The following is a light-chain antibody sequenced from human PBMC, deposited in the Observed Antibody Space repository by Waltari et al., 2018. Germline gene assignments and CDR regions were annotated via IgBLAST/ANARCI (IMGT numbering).Light chain of an antibody. CDR1: QGITNY. CDR3: QKYDSAPRT. Sequence: DIQMTQSPSSLSASVGDRVTITCRASQGITNYLAWYQHKPGKVPKLLIYAASTLQSGFPSRFSGSGSGTDFTLTISSLQPEDVATYYCQKYDSAPRTFGQGTKVEIK. CDR2: AAS. V-gene: IGKV1-27*01. J-gene: IGKJ1*01.